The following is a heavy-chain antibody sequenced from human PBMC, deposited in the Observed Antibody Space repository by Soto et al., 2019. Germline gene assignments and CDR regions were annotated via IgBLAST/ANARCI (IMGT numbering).Heavy chain of an antibody. V-gene: IGHV1-69*08. CDR2: IIPIFTQT. CDR1: GYTFTIYT. CDR3: ARGGVGAAGGMDV. D-gene: IGHD1-26*01. Sequence: QVQLVHSGAEVKKPGSSVKVSCKSSGYTFTIYTVTWVRQAPGQGLEWMERIIPIFTQTNYAQKFQDRVPITADKTTSTVYMELSGLRYEDTAVYYCARGGVGAAGGMDVWGQGTTVTVSS. J-gene: IGHJ6*02.